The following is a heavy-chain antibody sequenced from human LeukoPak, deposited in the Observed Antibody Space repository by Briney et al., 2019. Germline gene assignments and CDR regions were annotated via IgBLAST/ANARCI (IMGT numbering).Heavy chain of an antibody. CDR1: GGSISSYY. D-gene: IGHD1-26*01. V-gene: IGHV4-59*01. J-gene: IGHJ4*02. CDR3: ARAGQWELRPDY. CDR2: IYYSGST. Sequence: SETLSLTCTVSGGSISSYYGSWLRQPPGKGLEWIGYIYYSGSTNYNPSLKSRVTISVDTSKNQFSLTLSSVTAADTAVYYCARAGQWELRPDYWGQGTLVTVSS.